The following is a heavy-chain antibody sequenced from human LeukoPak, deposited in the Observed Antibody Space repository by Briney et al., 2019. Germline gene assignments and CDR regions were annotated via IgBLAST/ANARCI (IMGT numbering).Heavy chain of an antibody. CDR2: IYYSGGT. Sequence: SETLSLTCTVSGGSISGYFWSWIRQPPGKGLEYIAYIYYSGGTDYNPPLKSRVTISVDTSKNKFSLKVNSVTAADTAVHYCARQAYGGEAFDIWGQGTMVTISS. V-gene: IGHV4-59*08. J-gene: IGHJ3*02. D-gene: IGHD4-17*01. CDR1: GGSISGYF. CDR3: ARQAYGGEAFDI.